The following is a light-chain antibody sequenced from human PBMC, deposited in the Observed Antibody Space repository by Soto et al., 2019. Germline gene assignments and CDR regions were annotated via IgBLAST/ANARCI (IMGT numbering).Light chain of an antibody. CDR1: NSNIGNNA. CDR3: GVWDDSLNGYV. V-gene: IGLV1-44*01. Sequence: QPVLTQPPSVSGTPGQRVTISCSGSNSNIGNNAVTWYQQLPGLAPRVLIHSDHQRHSGVPDRFFGSKSGTSASLAISGLQSQDEADYHCGVWDDSLNGYVFGSGTKLTVL. J-gene: IGLJ1*01. CDR2: SDH.